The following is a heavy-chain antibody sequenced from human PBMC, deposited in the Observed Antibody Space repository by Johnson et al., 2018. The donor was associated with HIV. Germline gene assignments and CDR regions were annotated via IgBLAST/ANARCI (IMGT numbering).Heavy chain of an antibody. D-gene: IGHD2-15*01. J-gene: IGHJ3*02. Sequence: QVQLVESGGGVVQPGRSLRLSCAASGFTFSSYAMHWVRQAPGKGLEWVAVIGYDGSDKYYADSVKGRVTISRDNPKNTVYLHMNSLRAEDTAVYYCTKFVGYCSGGSCYTPGDIWGQGAMVTVSS. CDR3: TKFVGYCSGGSCYTPGDI. V-gene: IGHV3-30*04. CDR1: GFTFSSYA. CDR2: IGYDGSDK.